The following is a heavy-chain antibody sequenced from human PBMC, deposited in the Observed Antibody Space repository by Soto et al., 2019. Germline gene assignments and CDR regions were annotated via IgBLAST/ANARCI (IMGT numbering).Heavy chain of an antibody. CDR3: ARYFRGNNRSFFDH. V-gene: IGHV3-7*03. Sequence: EVQVVESGGGLVQPGGSLRLSCLASGFTFSTSFMGWVRQAPGKGLEWVANINQDGSGKYYVDSVKGRFTISRDNAKNSVFLQMNSLRGDDTAVYYWARYFRGNNRSFFDHWGQGTLVTVSS. J-gene: IGHJ4*02. D-gene: IGHD1-20*01. CDR1: GFTFSTSF. CDR2: INQDGSGK.